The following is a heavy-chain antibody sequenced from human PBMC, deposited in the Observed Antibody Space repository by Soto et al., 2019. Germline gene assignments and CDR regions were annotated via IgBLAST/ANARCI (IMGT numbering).Heavy chain of an antibody. CDR2: ISSSSSYI. V-gene: IGHV3-21*01. Sequence: EVQLVESGGGLVKPGGSLRLSCAASGFTFSSYSMNLVRQAPGKRLAWVSSISSSSSYIYYTDSVNCRFPISRDNAKNSLYLQMNSLRAEDTAVYYCARDQPGYSYGYGLGYWGQGTLVTVSS. D-gene: IGHD5-18*01. CDR1: GFTFSSYS. CDR3: ARDQPGYSYGYGLGY. J-gene: IGHJ4*02.